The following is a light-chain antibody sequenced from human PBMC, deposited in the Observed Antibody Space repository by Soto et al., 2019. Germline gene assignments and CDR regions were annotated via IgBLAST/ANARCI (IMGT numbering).Light chain of an antibody. CDR1: NVGSEP. J-gene: IGLJ1*01. V-gene: IGLV3-21*02. Sequence: SYELTQPPSVSVAPGQTATITYWGNNVGSEPVHGYQRRPGQAPVLVVYDNSDRPSAIPERISGSKSGNTATLTISRVEAGDEADYYCQVWESGSENYVFGPGTKVTVL. CDR2: DNS. CDR3: QVWESGSENYV.